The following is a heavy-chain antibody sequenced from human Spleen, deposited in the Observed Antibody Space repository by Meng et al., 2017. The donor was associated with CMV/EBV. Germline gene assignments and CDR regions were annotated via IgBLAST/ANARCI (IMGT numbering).Heavy chain of an antibody. J-gene: IGHJ3*02. CDR2: IRYDGSNK. CDR3: AKDQFRGVAVAGIPLYDAFDI. V-gene: IGHV3-30*02. CDR1: GFPCSSYG. D-gene: IGHD6-19*01. Sequence: QVQLVESGXGVVQPGGPLRLSCAASGFPCSSYGMHWVRQAPGKGLEWVAFIRYDGSNKYYADSVKGRFTISRDNSKNTLYLQMNSLRAEDTAVYYCAKDQFRGVAVAGIPLYDAFDIWGQGTMVTVAS.